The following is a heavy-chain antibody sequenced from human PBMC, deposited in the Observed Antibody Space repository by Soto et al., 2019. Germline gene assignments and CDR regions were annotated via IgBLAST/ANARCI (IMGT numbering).Heavy chain of an antibody. V-gene: IGHV1-69*01. CDR1: GGTFIRCA. Sequence: SAPGYSTASGGTFIRCASSWVRQATGQGLEWMGGIIPIFGTANYAQKFQGRVTITADESTSPAYMELSSLRSEDTAVYYCARDWGERDGYKTPAHGTAVWGQGTTVTFSS. D-gene: IGHD5-18*01. CDR3: ARDWGERDGYKTPAHGTAV. CDR2: IIPIFGTA. J-gene: IGHJ6*02.